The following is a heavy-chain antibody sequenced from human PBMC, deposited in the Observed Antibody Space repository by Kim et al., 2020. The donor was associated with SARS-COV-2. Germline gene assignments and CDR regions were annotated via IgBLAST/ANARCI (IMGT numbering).Heavy chain of an antibody. Sequence: YAESVKGRFTTSRDNAKNSLYLQMNSLRAEDTAVYYCASLYCSSTSCSDPWGQGTLVTVSS. CDR3: ASLYCSSTSCSDP. V-gene: IGHV3-21*01. J-gene: IGHJ5*02. D-gene: IGHD2-2*01.